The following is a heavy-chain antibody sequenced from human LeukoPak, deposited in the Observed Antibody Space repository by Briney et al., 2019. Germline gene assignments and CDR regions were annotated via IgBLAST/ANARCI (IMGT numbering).Heavy chain of an antibody. CDR1: GYSFTRYW. CDR2: IYPSDSDT. Sequence: GESLKISCKGSGYSFTRYWIGWVRQMPGKGLEWMGIIYPSDSDTKYSPSFRGQVTISADKSITTAYLQWSSLKASDTAIYYCARESRSSRTIDYWGQGTQVTVFS. D-gene: IGHD6-13*01. V-gene: IGHV5-51*01. CDR3: ARESRSSRTIDY. J-gene: IGHJ4*02.